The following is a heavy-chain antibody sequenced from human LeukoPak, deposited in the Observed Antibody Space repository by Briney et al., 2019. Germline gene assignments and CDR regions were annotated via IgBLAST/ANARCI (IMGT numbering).Heavy chain of an antibody. D-gene: IGHD3-16*02. CDR2: VYSDGRT. V-gene: IGHV3-66*01. Sequence: GGSLRLSCTASGFTVSSNYMTWVRQPPGKGLEWISIVYSDGRTYFADSLKGRFTISRHNSKNTLYLQMNSLRPEDTAVYYCAKILITFGGVIDRHAFDIWGQGTMVTVSS. CDR1: GFTVSSNY. J-gene: IGHJ3*02. CDR3: AKILITFGGVIDRHAFDI.